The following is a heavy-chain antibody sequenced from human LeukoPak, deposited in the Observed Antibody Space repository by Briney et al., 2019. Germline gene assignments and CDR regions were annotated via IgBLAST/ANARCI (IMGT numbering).Heavy chain of an antibody. CDR2: IIPIFGTA. CDR3: AREEPGIAAAGSKGGSWFDP. CDR1: GGTFSGYA. V-gene: IGHV1-69*05. Sequence: SVKVSCKASGGTFSGYAISWVRQAPGQGLEWMGGIIPIFGTANYAQKFQGRVTITTDESTSTAYMELSSLRSEDTAVYYCAREEPGIAAAGSKGGSWFDPWGQGTLVTVSS. J-gene: IGHJ5*02. D-gene: IGHD6-13*01.